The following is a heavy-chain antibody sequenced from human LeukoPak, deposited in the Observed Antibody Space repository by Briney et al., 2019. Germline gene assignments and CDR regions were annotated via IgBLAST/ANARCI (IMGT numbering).Heavy chain of an antibody. Sequence: GGSLRLSCAASGFTFSDYYMSWIRQAPGKGLEWVSYISSSGSTIYYADSVKGRFTISRDNAKNSLYLQMNSLRAEDTAVYYCAREEEFLVLRYSLGMDVWGQGTTVTVSS. CDR2: ISSSGSTI. D-gene: IGHD3-9*01. V-gene: IGHV3-11*01. CDR1: GFTFSDYY. CDR3: AREEEFLVLRYSLGMDV. J-gene: IGHJ6*02.